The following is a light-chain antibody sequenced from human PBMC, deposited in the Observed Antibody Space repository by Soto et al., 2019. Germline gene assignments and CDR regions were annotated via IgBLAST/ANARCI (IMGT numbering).Light chain of an antibody. CDR1: QSITIW. J-gene: IGKJ4*01. CDR3: QQYDANSRALT. CDR2: DAS. V-gene: IGKV1-5*01. Sequence: DIQMTQSPSTLSASVGDRVTITCRASQSITIWLAWYQKKPGKAPKLLIYDASSLERGVQSRFSGSGTGTEFTLTIGSLQPDDLATYYCQQYDANSRALTFGGGTKVEIK.